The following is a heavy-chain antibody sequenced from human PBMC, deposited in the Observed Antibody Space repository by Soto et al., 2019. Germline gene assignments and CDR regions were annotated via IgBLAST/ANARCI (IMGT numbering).Heavy chain of an antibody. D-gene: IGHD3-9*01. Sequence: QVQLQESGPGLVKPSQTLSLTCTVSGGSISSGGYYWSWIRQHPGKGLEWIGYIYYSGCTYYNPSLKSRVTISVDTSKNQFSLKLSSVTAADTAVYYCARVTDILTGYPLLGTWGQGTLVTVSS. V-gene: IGHV4-31*03. CDR1: GGSISSGGYY. J-gene: IGHJ4*02. CDR2: IYYSGCT. CDR3: ARVTDILTGYPLLGT.